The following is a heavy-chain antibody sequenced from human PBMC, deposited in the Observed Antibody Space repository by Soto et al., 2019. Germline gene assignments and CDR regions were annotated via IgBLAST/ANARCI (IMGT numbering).Heavy chain of an antibody. J-gene: IGHJ4*02. D-gene: IGHD3-22*01. CDR3: ARSANAMHYYDSSGYPDLIDY. CDR2: ISSSSSYI. V-gene: IGHV3-21*01. CDR1: GFTFSSYA. Sequence: PGGSLRLSCASSGFTFSSYAMSWVRQAPGKGLEWVSSISSSSSYIYYADSVKGRFTISRDNAKNSLYLQMNSLRAEDTAVYYCARSANAMHYYDSSGYPDLIDYWGQGTLVTVSS.